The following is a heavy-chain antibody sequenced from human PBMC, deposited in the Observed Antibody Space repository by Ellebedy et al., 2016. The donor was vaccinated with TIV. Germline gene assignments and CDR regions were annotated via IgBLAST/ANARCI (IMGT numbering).Heavy chain of an antibody. CDR3: AKPPELWLIHTGLVS. J-gene: IGHJ4*02. D-gene: IGHD6-19*01. CDR2: ISQSGGDT. Sequence: PGGSLRLSCAASGFTFSTSRMHWVRQAPGKGLEWVSAISQSGGDTYYADSVKGRFTISRDNSQSTLYLQMDSLRADDTAVYYCAKPPELWLIHTGLVSWGQGTLVTVSS. V-gene: IGHV3-23*01. CDR1: GFTFSTSR.